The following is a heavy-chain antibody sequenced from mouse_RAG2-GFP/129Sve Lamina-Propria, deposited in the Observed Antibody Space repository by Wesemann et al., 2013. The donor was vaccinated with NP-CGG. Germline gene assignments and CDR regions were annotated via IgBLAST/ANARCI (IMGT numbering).Heavy chain of an antibody. Sequence: FQLQQSGPELVKPGASVKISCKASGYSFTDYNMNWVKQRPGKGLEWIGWIYPGDGDTNYNGKFKGKATLTADKSSSTAYMQLSSLTSEDSAVYFCASFYGDYIDYWGQGTTLTVSS. V-gene: IGHV1-82*01. CDR1: GYSFTDYN. J-gene: IGHJ2*01. D-gene: IGHD1-1*02. CDR3: ASFYGDYIDY. CDR2: IYPGDGDT.